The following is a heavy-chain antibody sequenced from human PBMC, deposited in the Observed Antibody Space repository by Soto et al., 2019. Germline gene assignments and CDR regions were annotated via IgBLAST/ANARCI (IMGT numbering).Heavy chain of an antibody. CDR1: GGTFRGYC. Sequence: SETLSLTCAVYGGTFRGYCWSWIRQPPGKGLEWIGEINHSGSTNYNPSLKSRVTISVDTSKNQFSLKLSSVTAADTAVYYCATKGYSSSLFYYMDVWGKGTTVTVSS. V-gene: IGHV4-34*08. J-gene: IGHJ6*03. D-gene: IGHD6-13*01. CDR2: INHSGST. CDR3: ATKGYSSSLFYYMDV.